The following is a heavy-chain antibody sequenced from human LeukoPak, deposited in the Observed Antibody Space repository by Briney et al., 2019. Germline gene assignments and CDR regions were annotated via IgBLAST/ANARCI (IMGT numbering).Heavy chain of an antibody. V-gene: IGHV3-23*01. CDR3: AKGTTFGGVIVANYFDY. CDR1: GFTFSSYA. Sequence: PGGSLRLSCAASGFTFSSYAMSWVRQAPGKGLEWVSAISGSGGSTYYADSVKGRFTISRDNSKNTLYLQMNSLRAEDTAVYYCAKGTTFGGVIVANYFDYWGQGTLVTVSP. D-gene: IGHD3-16*02. CDR2: ISGSGGST. J-gene: IGHJ4*02.